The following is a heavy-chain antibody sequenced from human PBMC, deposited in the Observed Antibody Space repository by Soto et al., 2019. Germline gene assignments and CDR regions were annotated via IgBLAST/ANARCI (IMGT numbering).Heavy chain of an antibody. CDR2: ISGSGGST. D-gene: IGHD2-2*01. Sequence: GGSLRLSCAASGFTFSSYSMNWVRQAPGKGLEWVSSISGSGGSTYFADSVKGRFTISRDNSKNTLYLQMNSLRAEDTAVYYCARMDPPAKSWGQGTLVTVSS. J-gene: IGHJ5*02. V-gene: IGHV3-23*01. CDR1: GFTFSSYS. CDR3: ARMDPPAKS.